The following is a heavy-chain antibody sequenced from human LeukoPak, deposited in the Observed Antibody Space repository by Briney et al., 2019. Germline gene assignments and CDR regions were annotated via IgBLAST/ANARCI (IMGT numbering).Heavy chain of an antibody. CDR3: ARVLCSSTSCYTFDI. CDR1: GGSISSTTYY. CDR2: IYYSGST. V-gene: IGHV4-61*01. Sequence: SQTLSLTCTVSGGSISSTTYYWSWIRQPPGKGLEWIGYIYYSGSTNYNPSLKSRVTISVDTSKNQFSLKLSSVTAADTAVYYCARVLCSSTSCYTFDIWGQGTMVTVSS. J-gene: IGHJ3*02. D-gene: IGHD2-2*02.